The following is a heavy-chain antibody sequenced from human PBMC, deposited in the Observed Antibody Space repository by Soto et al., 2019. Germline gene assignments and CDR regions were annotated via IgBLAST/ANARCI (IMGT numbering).Heavy chain of an antibody. J-gene: IGHJ4*02. Sequence: GGSLRLSCSASGFTFSSYAMHWVRQAPGKGLEYVSAISSNGGSTYYADSVKGRFTISRDNSKNTLYLQMSSLRAEDTAVYYCVKPYLMVYAEFDYWGQGTLVTVSS. CDR1: GFTFSSYA. D-gene: IGHD2-8*01. V-gene: IGHV3-64D*08. CDR2: ISSNGGST. CDR3: VKPYLMVYAEFDY.